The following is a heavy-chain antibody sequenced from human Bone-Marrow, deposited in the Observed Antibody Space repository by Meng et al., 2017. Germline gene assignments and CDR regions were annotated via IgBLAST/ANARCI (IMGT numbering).Heavy chain of an antibody. D-gene: IGHD1-7*01. CDR1: GFTFSSYA. V-gene: IGHV3-23*01. J-gene: IGHJ6*02. CDR3: AKDELVQEVINWGDYYYYYGMDV. Sequence: GESLKISCAASGFTFSSYAMSWVRQAPGKGLEWVSAISGSGGSTYYADSVKGRFTISRDNSKNTLYLQMKHLRAEDTAVYYCAKDELVQEVINWGDYYYYYGMDVWGQGTTVTVSS. CDR2: ISGSGGST.